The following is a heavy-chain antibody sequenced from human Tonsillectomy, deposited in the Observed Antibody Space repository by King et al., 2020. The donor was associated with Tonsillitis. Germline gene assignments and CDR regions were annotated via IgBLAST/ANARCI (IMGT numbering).Heavy chain of an antibody. CDR1: GDSISSYY. D-gene: IGHD5-12*01. CDR3: ARQSGYHWFDP. J-gene: IGHJ5*02. Sequence: VQLQESGPGLVKPSETLSLTCTVSGDSISSYYWSWIRQPPGKGLEWIGYIYYIGSTNYNPSLKSLVTMSVDTSKNHFSLKLSSVTAADTAVYYCARQSGYHWFDPWGQGTLVTVSS. CDR2: IYYIGST. V-gene: IGHV4-59*08.